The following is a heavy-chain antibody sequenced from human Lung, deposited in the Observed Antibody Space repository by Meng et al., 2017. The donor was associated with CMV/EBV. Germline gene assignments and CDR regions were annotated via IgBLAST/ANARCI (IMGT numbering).Heavy chain of an antibody. V-gene: IGHV1-69*06. CDR3: ARGRVAYNIRFLDF. Sequence: SSVTVSCQASGGTFGRYAISWVRQAPGQGLEWMGAIIPRIGTTNYAQKLQGRVPITADNAPSTAYMELHTVRSEDTAVYYCARGRVAYNIRFLDFWGQGTLVTVSS. CDR1: GGTFGRYA. D-gene: IGHD1-1*01. J-gene: IGHJ4*02. CDR2: IIPRIGTT.